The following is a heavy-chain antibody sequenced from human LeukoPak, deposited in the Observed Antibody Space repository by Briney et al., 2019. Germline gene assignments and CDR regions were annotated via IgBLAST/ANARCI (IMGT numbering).Heavy chain of an antibody. V-gene: IGHV3-7*03. CDR2: IQQDGNEK. D-gene: IGHD1-1*01. Sequence: GGSLRLSCAASGFTFSTYWMSWVRQAPGKGLEWVANIQQDGNEKYYVDSVKGRFTISRDNAKNSLYLQMNSLRAEDTAVYYCVRDTSGADYWGQGTLVTVSS. CDR3: VRDTSGADY. J-gene: IGHJ4*02. CDR1: GFTFSTYW.